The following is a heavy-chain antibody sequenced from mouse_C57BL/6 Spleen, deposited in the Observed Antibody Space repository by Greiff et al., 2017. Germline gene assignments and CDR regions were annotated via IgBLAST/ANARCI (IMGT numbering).Heavy chain of an antibody. D-gene: IGHD1-1*01. Sequence: VKLMESGPELVKPGASVKISCKASGYAFSSSWMNWVKQRPGKGLEWIGRLFPGDGDTNYNGKFKGKATLTADKSSSTAYMQLSSLTSEDSAVYFCARAYYGSSFDYWGQGTTLTVSS. CDR2: LFPGDGDT. V-gene: IGHV1-82*01. J-gene: IGHJ2*01. CDR1: GYAFSSSW. CDR3: ARAYYGSSFDY.